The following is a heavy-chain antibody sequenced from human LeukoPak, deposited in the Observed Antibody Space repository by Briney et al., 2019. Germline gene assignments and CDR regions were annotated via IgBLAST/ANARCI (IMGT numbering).Heavy chain of an antibody. J-gene: IGHJ4*02. V-gene: IGHV4-31*03. CDR1: GGSISSGGSY. Sequence: PSQTLSLTCNVPGGSISSGGSYWNWLRQHPGKGLEWIGNIYYSGITYYNPSLESRVTISLDASNNQFSLRLNSVTAADTAVYYCGRGGYSSSWFTFDSWGQGTLVTVSS. D-gene: IGHD6-13*01. CDR2: IYYSGIT. CDR3: GRGGYSSSWFTFDS.